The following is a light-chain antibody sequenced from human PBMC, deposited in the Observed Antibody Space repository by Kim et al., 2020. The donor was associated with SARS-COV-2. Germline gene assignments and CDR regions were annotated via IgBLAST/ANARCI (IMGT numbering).Light chain of an antibody. V-gene: IGKV1-17*01. J-gene: IGKJ5*01. CDR1: QDIGND. Sequence: ASVGDRVTIHCRASQDIGNDLGWYQQSPGRAPKRLIYGASNLQSGVPSRFSGSGSETEFTLTINSLQPEDFATYFCLQHRTYPITFGQGTRLEIK. CDR2: GAS. CDR3: LQHRTYPIT.